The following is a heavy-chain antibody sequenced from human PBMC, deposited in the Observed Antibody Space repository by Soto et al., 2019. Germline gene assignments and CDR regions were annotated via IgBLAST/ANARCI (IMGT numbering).Heavy chain of an antibody. CDR2: IKSETDGGTT. J-gene: IGHJ6*02. Sequence: PGGSLRLSCAASGFPFNNAWMSWVRQAPGGGLEWVARIKSETDGGTTDYAAPVKGRFTISRDDSKNTLYLQMNSLKTEDTAVYYCTTRIVGATTGYYYYGMDVWGQGTTVTVSS. CDR1: GFPFNNAW. V-gene: IGHV3-15*01. CDR3: TTRIVGATTGYYYYGMDV. D-gene: IGHD1-26*01.